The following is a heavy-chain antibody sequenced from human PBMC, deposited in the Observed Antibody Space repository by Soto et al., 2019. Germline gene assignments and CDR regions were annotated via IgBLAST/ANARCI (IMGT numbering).Heavy chain of an antibody. CDR3: ARAWYISGWHVSWFGP. D-gene: IGHD6-19*01. CDR2: VYNSGMT. Sequence: PSETLSLTCTVSGGSISSSSYYWGWIRQPPGKGLEWIGYVYNSGMTNYNPSLKSRVNISIDTSNSQFSLRLMSVTAADTAVYYCARAWYISGWHVSWFGPWGRGTLVTVSS. CDR1: GGSISSSSYY. J-gene: IGHJ5*02. V-gene: IGHV4-61*05.